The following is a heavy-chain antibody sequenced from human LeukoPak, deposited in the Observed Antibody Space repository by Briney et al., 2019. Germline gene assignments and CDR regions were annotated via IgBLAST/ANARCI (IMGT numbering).Heavy chain of an antibody. J-gene: IGHJ4*02. CDR2: IYSGGST. CDR3: ARGLLGYYFDY. D-gene: IGHD2-15*01. CDR1: GFTFDDYG. Sequence: GGSLRLSCAASGFTFDDYGMCWVRQAPGKGLEWVSVIYSGGSTYYADSVKGRFTISRDNSKNTLYLQMNSLRVEDTAVYYCARGLLGYYFDYWGQGTLVTVSS. V-gene: IGHV3-66*01.